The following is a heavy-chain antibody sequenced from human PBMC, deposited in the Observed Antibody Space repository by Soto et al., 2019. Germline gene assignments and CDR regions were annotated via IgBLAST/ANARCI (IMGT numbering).Heavy chain of an antibody. Sequence: QVQLQESGSELVRPSQTLSLTCAVSGGSIRSGDASWSWIRQPPGKGLEWIGHIYHSGSTDYNPSLKSRVTISVDNSMNQFSLRLNSVTAADTAVYFCARVGRALDYWGQGTLVTVSS. CDR2: IYHSGST. CDR1: GGSIRSGDAS. V-gene: IGHV4-30-2*01. J-gene: IGHJ4*02. CDR3: ARVGRALDY.